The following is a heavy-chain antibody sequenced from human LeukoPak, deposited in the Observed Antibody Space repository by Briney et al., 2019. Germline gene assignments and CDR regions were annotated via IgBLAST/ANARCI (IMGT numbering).Heavy chain of an antibody. Sequence: GESLKISCKGSGYSFTTYWISWVRQTPGKGLEWMGRIDPSDSYTNYSPSFQGHVTISADKSISTAYLQWSSLKASDSAMYYCARHYGSLFDYWGQGTLVTVSS. V-gene: IGHV5-10-1*01. CDR2: IDPSDSYT. CDR3: ARHYGSLFDY. CDR1: GYSFTTYW. D-gene: IGHD3-10*01. J-gene: IGHJ4*02.